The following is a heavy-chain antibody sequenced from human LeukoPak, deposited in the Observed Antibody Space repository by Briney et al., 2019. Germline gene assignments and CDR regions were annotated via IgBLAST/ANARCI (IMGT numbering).Heavy chain of an antibody. CDR1: GGSISSFY. V-gene: IGHV4-4*07. Sequence: SETLSLTCTVSGGSISSFYWTWIRQPAGKGLEWVGRIYNTGTTDYNPSLKSRVTMSVDRSKNQFSLQLSSVTAADTAVYYCARAGEVRDGYKGTFDYWGQGTLVTVSS. CDR3: ARAGEVRDGYKGTFDY. D-gene: IGHD5-24*01. CDR2: IYNTGTT. J-gene: IGHJ4*02.